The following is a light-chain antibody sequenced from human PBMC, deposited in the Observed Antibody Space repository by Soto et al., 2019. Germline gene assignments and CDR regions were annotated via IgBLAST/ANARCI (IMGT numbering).Light chain of an antibody. CDR1: QSVGSN. CDR3: QQYNNWRWA. Sequence: EIVMTSAPATLSVSPGERATLSCRASQSVGSNLAWYQQRPGQAPRLLIYGVSTRATGIPARFSGSGSGTEFTLTISSLQSEDFAVYYCQQYNNWRWAFGQGTKVDIK. V-gene: IGKV3-15*01. J-gene: IGKJ1*01. CDR2: GVS.